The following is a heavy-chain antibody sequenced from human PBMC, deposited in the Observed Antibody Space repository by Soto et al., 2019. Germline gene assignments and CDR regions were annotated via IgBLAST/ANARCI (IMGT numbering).Heavy chain of an antibody. CDR2: ISYDGSNK. D-gene: IGHD3-3*01. CDR1: GFTFSSYG. CDR3: AKDLADFGVAKGGYYCYYGMDV. Sequence: HPGGSLRLSCAASGFTFSSYGMHWVRQAPGKGLEWVAVISYDGSNKYYADSVKGRFTISRDNSKNTLYLQMNSLRAEDTAVYYCAKDLADFGVAKGGYYCYYGMDVWGQGTTVTVSS. J-gene: IGHJ6*02. V-gene: IGHV3-30*18.